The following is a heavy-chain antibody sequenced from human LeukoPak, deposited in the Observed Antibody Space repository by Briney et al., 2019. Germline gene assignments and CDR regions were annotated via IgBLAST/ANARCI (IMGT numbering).Heavy chain of an antibody. J-gene: IGHJ4*02. CDR3: AKDFRGTTTVTNFDY. CDR1: GFTFSSYG. Sequence: GGSLRLSCAASGFTFSSYGMHWVRQAPGKGLEWVAVISYDGSNKNYADSVKGRFTISRDNSKNTLYLQMNSLRAEDTAVYYCAKDFRGTTTVTNFDYWGQGTLATVSS. D-gene: IGHD4-17*01. V-gene: IGHV3-30*18. CDR2: ISYDGSNK.